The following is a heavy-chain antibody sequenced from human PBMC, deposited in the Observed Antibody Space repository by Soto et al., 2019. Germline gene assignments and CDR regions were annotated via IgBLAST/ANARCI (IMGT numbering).Heavy chain of an antibody. CDR2: ISYDGSNK. J-gene: IGHJ4*02. V-gene: IGHV3-30*18. D-gene: IGHD5-18*01. CDR3: AKPSNSYGYYFDY. CDR1: GFTFSSYG. Sequence: GGSLRLSCAASGFTFSSYGMHWVRQAPGKGLEWVAVISYDGSNKYYADSVKGRLTISRDNSKNTLYLQMNSLRAEDTAVYYCAKPSNSYGYYFDYWGQGTLVTVSS.